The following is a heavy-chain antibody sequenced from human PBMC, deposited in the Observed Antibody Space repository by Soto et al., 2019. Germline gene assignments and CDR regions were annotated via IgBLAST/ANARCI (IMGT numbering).Heavy chain of an antibody. D-gene: IGHD6-19*01. Sequence: EVQVLESGGGLVQPGGSLRLSCEASGFTFGAFALGWVRRAPGKGLEWASSISGSGGTIYYADSVKGRFTISRDNSNNTLYLQMHSLRADDTAVYFCAKLRGSGWYFHYWGQGTLVAVSS. J-gene: IGHJ4*02. CDR3: AKLRGSGWYFHY. V-gene: IGHV3-23*01. CDR2: ISGSGGTI. CDR1: GFTFGAFA.